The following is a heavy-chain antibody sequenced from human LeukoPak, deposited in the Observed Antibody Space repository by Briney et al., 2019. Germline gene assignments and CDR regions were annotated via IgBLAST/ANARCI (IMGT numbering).Heavy chain of an antibody. V-gene: IGHV1-18*01. CDR2: ISAYNGNT. CDR1: GYTFTSYG. Sequence: ASVKVSCKASGYTFTSYGISWVRQAPGRGLAWMGWISAYNGNTNYAQKLQGRVTMTTDTSTSTAYMELRSLRSDDTAVYYCARDLTGIAVAGGLNYWGQGTLVTVSS. D-gene: IGHD6-19*01. CDR3: ARDLTGIAVAGGLNY. J-gene: IGHJ4*02.